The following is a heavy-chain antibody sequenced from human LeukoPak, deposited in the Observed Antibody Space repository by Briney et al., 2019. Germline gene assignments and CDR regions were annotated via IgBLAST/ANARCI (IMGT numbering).Heavy chain of an antibody. J-gene: IGHJ4*02. V-gene: IGHV1-46*01. Sequence: GASVKVSCKASGYTFTSYYMHWVRQAPGQGLEWMGIINPSGGSTSYAQKFQGRVTMTRDTSTSTVYMELSSLRSEDTAVYYCARDFYDSSGYYPYYFDYWGQGTLVIVSS. D-gene: IGHD3-22*01. CDR2: INPSGGST. CDR3: ARDFYDSSGYYPYYFDY. CDR1: GYTFTSYY.